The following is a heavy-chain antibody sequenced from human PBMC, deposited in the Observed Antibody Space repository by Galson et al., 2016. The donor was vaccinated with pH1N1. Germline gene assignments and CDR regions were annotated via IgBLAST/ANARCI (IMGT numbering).Heavy chain of an antibody. Sequence: SLRLSCAASGFSIGNFWMSWVRQAPGKGPGWVANIKEDGSKKYYVDSVEGRFTISRDNAKNSLYLQMNSLRAEDTAVYYCVGPLDGGHWGQGTLVTVSS. CDR1: GFSIGNFW. J-gene: IGHJ4*02. CDR2: IKEDGSKK. V-gene: IGHV3-7*01. D-gene: IGHD1-1*01. CDR3: VGPLDGGH.